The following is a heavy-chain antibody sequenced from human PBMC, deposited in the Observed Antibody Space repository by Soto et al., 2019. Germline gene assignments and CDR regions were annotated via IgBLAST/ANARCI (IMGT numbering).Heavy chain of an antibody. CDR3: ARGPTRDTRYSYGPYYFDY. V-gene: IGHV4-34*01. J-gene: IGHJ4*02. CDR1: GGSFSGYY. D-gene: IGHD5-18*01. Sequence: PSETLSLTCAVYGGSFSGYYWSWIRQPPGKGLEWIGEINHSGSTNYNPSLKSRVTISVDTSKNQFSLKLSSVTAADTAVYYCARGPTRDTRYSYGPYYFDYWGQGTLVTVSS. CDR2: INHSGST.